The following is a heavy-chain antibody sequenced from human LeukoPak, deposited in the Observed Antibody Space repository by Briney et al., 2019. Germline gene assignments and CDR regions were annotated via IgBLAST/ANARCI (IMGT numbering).Heavy chain of an antibody. CDR1: GGSVNNYY. V-gene: IGHV4-4*08. J-gene: IGHJ4*02. CDR2: IYYSGRT. CDR3: ARDYGGNSYYFDY. D-gene: IGHD4-23*01. Sequence: ASETLSLTCTVSGGSVNNYYWSWIRQPPGKGLEWLGYIYYSGRTNYNPSLKSRGTISVDTSKNQFSLKLTSVTAADTAVYYCARDYGGNSYYFDYWGQGTLVTVSS.